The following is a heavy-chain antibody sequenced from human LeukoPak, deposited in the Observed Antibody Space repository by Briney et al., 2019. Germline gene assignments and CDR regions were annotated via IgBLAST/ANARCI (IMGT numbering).Heavy chain of an antibody. CDR3: AKDWSYYGSGSYHDY. V-gene: IGHV3-9*01. Sequence: GGSLRLPCAASGFTFDDYIMHWVCQAPGKGLEWVSGISWNSGSIGYADSVKGRFTISRDNAKNSLYLQMNSLRAEDTALYYCAKDWSYYGSGSYHDYWGQGTLVTVSS. D-gene: IGHD3-10*01. J-gene: IGHJ4*02. CDR1: GFTFDDYI. CDR2: ISWNSGSI.